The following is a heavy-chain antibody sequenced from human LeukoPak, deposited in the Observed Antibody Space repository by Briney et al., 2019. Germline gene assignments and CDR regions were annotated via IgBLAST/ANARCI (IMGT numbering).Heavy chain of an antibody. V-gene: IGHV3-53*01. J-gene: IGHJ6*03. CDR2: IYSGGYT. CDR1: GVTVSSNY. Sequence: GGSLRLSCAASGVTVSSNYMSWGRQAPGKGLEWGSVIYSGGYTYYAASVPGRFTISRDNSKNTLYLQMNSLRAEDTAVYYCARGLQLAYYYFYMDVWGKGTTVTVSS. D-gene: IGHD1-7*01. CDR3: ARGLQLAYYYFYMDV.